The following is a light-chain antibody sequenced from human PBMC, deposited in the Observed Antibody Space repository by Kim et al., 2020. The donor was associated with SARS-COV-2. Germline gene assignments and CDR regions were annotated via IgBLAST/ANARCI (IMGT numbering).Light chain of an antibody. V-gene: IGLV3-1*01. Sequence: SYELTQPPSVSVSPGQTASITCSGDKLGDKYACWYQQKPGQSPVLVIYQESKRPSGIPERFSGSNSGNTATLTISGTQAMDEADYYCQAWDSSTAGVFGG. CDR1: KLGDKY. CDR2: QES. J-gene: IGLJ3*02. CDR3: QAWDSSTAGV.